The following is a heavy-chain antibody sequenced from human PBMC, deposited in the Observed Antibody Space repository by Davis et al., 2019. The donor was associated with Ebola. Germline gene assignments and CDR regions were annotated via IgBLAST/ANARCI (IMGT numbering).Heavy chain of an antibody. D-gene: IGHD3-22*01. CDR1: GFTFSSYA. CDR3: ARGYYDSSGYYPGGYYYYGMDV. J-gene: IGHJ6*02. Sequence: GESLKISCAASGFTFSSYAMHWVRQAPGKGLEWVAVISYDGSNKYYADSVKGRFTISRDNSKNTLYLQMNSLRAEDTAVYYCARGYYDSSGYYPGGYYYYGMDVWGQGTTVTVSS. CDR2: ISYDGSNK. V-gene: IGHV3-30-3*01.